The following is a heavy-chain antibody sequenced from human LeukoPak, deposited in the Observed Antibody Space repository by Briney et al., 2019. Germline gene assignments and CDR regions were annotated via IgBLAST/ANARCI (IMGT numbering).Heavy chain of an antibody. J-gene: IGHJ4*02. CDR1: GGSISSSSYY. V-gene: IGHV4-39*01. Sequence: PSETLSLTCTVSGGSISSSSYYWGWIRQPPGKGLEWIRSIYYSGSTYYNPSLKSRVTISVDTSKNQFSLKLSSVTAADTAVYYCASRIAAAGTSFDYWGQGTLVTVSS. CDR2: IYYSGST. CDR3: ASRIAAAGTSFDY. D-gene: IGHD6-13*01.